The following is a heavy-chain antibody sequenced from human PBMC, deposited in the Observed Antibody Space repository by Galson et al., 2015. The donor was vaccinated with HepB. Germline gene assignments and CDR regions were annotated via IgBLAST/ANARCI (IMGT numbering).Heavy chain of an antibody. CDR1: GFTLSNSA. CDR3: AAGRPITIFGVVTAGYMDV. V-gene: IGHV1-58*02. J-gene: IGHJ4*02. D-gene: IGHD3-3*01. Sequence: SVKVSCKASGFTLSNSAMQWVRQARGQRLEWIGWIVVGSVNTNYAQKFQERVTITRDLSTSTAYMELSSLRSEDTAVYYCAAGRPITIFGVVTAGYMDVWGQGTLVTVSS. CDR2: IVVGSVNT.